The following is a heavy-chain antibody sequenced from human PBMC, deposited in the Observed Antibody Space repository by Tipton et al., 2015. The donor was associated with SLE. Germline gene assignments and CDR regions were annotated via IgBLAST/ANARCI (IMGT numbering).Heavy chain of an antibody. CDR2: INHSGST. Sequence: GLVKPSETLSLNCAVYGGSFSGYYWSWIRQPPGKGLEWIGEINHSGSTNYNPSLKSRVTISVDTAKNQFSLKLSSVTAADTAVYYCARAGRWQLGYWGQGTLVTVSS. D-gene: IGHD2-15*01. CDR1: GGSFSGYY. CDR3: ARAGRWQLGY. J-gene: IGHJ4*02. V-gene: IGHV4-34*01.